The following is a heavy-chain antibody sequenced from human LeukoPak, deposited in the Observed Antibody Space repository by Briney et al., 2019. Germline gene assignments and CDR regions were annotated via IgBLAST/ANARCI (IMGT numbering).Heavy chain of an antibody. J-gene: IGHJ4*02. Sequence: SETLSLTCTVSGGSISSYYWSWIRQPPGKGLEWIGYIYYSGSTNYNPSLKSRVTISVDTSKNQFSLKLSSVTAADTAVYYCARNYYDSRYDYWGQGTLVTVSS. V-gene: IGHV4-59*01. CDR2: IYYSGST. D-gene: IGHD3-22*01. CDR1: GGSISSYY. CDR3: ARNYYDSRYDY.